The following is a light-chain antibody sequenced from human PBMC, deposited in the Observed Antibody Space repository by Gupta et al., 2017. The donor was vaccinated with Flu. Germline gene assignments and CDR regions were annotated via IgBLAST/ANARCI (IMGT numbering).Light chain of an antibody. CDR2: DVS. J-gene: IGLJ1*01. CDR3: SSYTSTSTFYV. CDR1: SSDVGRSNS. V-gene: IGLV2-14*01. Sequence: QSALTQPASVSGSPGQSITISCTGTSSDVGRSNSVSWYQQHPGKAPKLIIYDVSSRPSGISSRFSGSKSGNTASLTSSGLEAEDETDYYCSSYTSTSTFYVFGTGTKVTVL.